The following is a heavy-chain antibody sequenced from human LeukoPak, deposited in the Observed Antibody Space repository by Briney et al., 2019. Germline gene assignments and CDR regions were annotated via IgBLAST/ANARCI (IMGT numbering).Heavy chain of an antibody. CDR1: GFDFSTYT. Sequence: GGSLRLSCAASGFDFSTYTMNWVRQAPGKGLEWVSSISSSSSYIYYADSVKGRFTISRDNAKNSMYLQMNSLRAEDTAVYYCTRDPGRCTSTSCYPDYWGQGSLVTVSS. D-gene: IGHD2-2*01. J-gene: IGHJ4*02. CDR3: TRDPGRCTSTSCYPDY. CDR2: ISSSSSYI. V-gene: IGHV3-21*01.